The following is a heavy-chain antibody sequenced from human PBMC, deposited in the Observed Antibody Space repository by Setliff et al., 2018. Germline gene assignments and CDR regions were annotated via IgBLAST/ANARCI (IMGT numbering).Heavy chain of an antibody. CDR3: ARHEFVGGYYGSVTYRHFNY. V-gene: IGHV4-59*04. CDR2: IHYTGTA. D-gene: IGHD3-10*01. Sequence: PSETLSLTCSVSGASITDSYWNWIRQPPGKGLEWVGYIHYTGTAYYNPSLKSRVTISVDTSKNQFSLQVTSLAATDTALYFCARHEFVGGYYGSVTYRHFNYWGQGILVTVSS. J-gene: IGHJ4*02. CDR1: GASITDSY.